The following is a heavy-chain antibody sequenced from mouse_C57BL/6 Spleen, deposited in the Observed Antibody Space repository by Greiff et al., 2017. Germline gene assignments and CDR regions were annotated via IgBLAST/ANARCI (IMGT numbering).Heavy chain of an antibody. CDR3: AREAYDYDGGFAY. Sequence: EVKLVESEGGLVQPGSSMKLSCTASGFTFSDYYMAWVRQVPEKGLEWVANINYDGSSTYYLDSLKSRFIISRDNAKNILYLQMSSLKSEDTATYYCAREAYDYDGGFAYWGQGNLVTVSA. J-gene: IGHJ3*01. CDR2: INYDGSST. V-gene: IGHV5-16*01. D-gene: IGHD2-4*01. CDR1: GFTFSDYY.